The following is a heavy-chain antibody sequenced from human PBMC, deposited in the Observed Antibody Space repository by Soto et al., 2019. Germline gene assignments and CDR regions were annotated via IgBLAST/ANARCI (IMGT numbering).Heavy chain of an antibody. D-gene: IGHD6-13*01. CDR3: RRSSRYSTDV. CDR1: GDSIRISSY. Sequence: PSDTLSLTCTVSGDSIRISSYWGWIRQPPGKGLEWIGSIYSTGNTYYNPSLNSQVTISVDTSKNQFSLNVISVTAADTAVYYCRRSSRYSTDVWGQGTTVTVSS. V-gene: IGHV4-39*01. J-gene: IGHJ6*02. CDR2: IYSTGNT.